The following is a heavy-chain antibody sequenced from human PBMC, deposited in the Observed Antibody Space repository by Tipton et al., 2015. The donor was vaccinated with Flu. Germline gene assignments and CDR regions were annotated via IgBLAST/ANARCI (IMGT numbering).Heavy chain of an antibody. Sequence: SLRLSCAASGFTFSSDAMSWVRQAPGQGLEWVSFITASGGGTYYPDSVRGRFTISRDNSKNTLYLQMNSLRAEDTAVYYCAKGPLAYYGSGTYYDYWGQGTLVTVSS. J-gene: IGHJ4*02. D-gene: IGHD3-10*01. CDR1: GFTFSSDA. CDR3: AKGPLAYYGSGTYYDY. V-gene: IGHV3-23*01. CDR2: ITASGGGT.